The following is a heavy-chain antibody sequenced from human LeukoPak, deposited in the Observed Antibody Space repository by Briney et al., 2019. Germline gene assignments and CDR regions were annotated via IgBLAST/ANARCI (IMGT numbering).Heavy chain of an antibody. D-gene: IGHD5-18*01. CDR3: AREASRYIGPPDY. V-gene: IGHV3-7*01. CDR1: GFTFTSYW. Sequence: GGSLRLSCAASGFTFTSYWMSWIRQVPGKGLEWVAIIKLDGSEKYYVDSVKGRFIMSRDNGKNSLFLQMNSLRVEDTAVYYCAREASRYIGPPDYWGQGTLVTVSS. CDR2: IKLDGSEK. J-gene: IGHJ4*02.